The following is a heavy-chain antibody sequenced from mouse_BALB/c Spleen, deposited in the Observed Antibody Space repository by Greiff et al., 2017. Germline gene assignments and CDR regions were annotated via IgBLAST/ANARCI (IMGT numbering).Heavy chain of an antibody. V-gene: IGHV1-14*01. CDR1: GYTFTSYV. CDR2: INPYNDGT. Sequence: VQLQQSGPELVKPGASVKMSCKASGYTFTSYVMHWVKQKPGQGLEWIGYINPYNDGTKYNEKFKGKATLTSDKSSSTACMELSSLTSEDSAVNYCARRHYYGSSHFDYWGQGTTLTVSS. J-gene: IGHJ2*01. D-gene: IGHD1-1*01. CDR3: ARRHYYGSSHFDY.